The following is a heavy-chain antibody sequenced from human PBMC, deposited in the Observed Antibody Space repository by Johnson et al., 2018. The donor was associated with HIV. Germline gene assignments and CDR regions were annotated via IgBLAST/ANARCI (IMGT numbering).Heavy chain of an antibody. CDR1: GFTFSSYA. CDR2: ISYDGSNK. Sequence: QVQLVESGGGVVQPGRSLRLSCAASGFTFSSYAMHWVRQAPGKGLEWVAVISYDGSNKYYADSVKGRFTISRDNSKNTLYLPMDSLRPEDTAVYYCASSLSSRSHDAFDMWGQGTMVTVSS. CDR3: ASSLSSRSHDAFDM. D-gene: IGHD6-13*01. J-gene: IGHJ3*02. V-gene: IGHV3-30-3*01.